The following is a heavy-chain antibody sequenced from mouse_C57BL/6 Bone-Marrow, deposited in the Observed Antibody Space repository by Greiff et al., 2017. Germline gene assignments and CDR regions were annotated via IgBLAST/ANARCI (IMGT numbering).Heavy chain of an antibody. V-gene: IGHV1-69*01. Sequence: QVQLQQSGPELVKPGASVKMSCKASGYTFTDYNMHWVKQRPGQGLEWIGEIDPSDSYTNYNQKFKGKSTLTVDKSSSTAYMQLSSLTSEDSAVYYCARGGYCGQGTTLTVSS. CDR1: GYTFTDYN. CDR3: ARGGY. J-gene: IGHJ2*01. CDR2: IDPSDSYT.